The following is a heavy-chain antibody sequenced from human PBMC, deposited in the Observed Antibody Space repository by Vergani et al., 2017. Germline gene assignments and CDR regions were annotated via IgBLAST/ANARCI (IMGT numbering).Heavy chain of an antibody. V-gene: IGHV3-30-3*01. J-gene: IGHJ4*02. Sequence: VQLVESGGGVVQPGRSLRLSCAASGFTFSSYAMHWVRQAPGKGLEWVAVISYDGSNKYYADSVKGRFTISRDNSKNTLYLQMNSLRAEDTAVYYCASELRAGGRDYWGQGTLVTVSS. CDR1: GFTFSSYA. CDR3: ASELRAGGRDY. D-gene: IGHD1-26*01. CDR2: ISYDGSNK.